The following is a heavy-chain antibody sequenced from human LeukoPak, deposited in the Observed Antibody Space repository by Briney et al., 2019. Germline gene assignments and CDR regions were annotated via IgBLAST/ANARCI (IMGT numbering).Heavy chain of an antibody. J-gene: IGHJ6*02. CDR1: GGSVTYTNYY. V-gene: IGHV4-39*07. CDR3: ARANSSGWYSNHRYYYYGMDV. D-gene: IGHD6-19*01. CDR2: IYYNGKT. Sequence: SETLSLTCTVSGGSVTYTNYYWGWIRQPPGKGLQWIGVIYYNGKTYYNPSLKSRVTVAVDTSKNQFSLKLSSVTAADTAVYYCARANSSGWYSNHRYYYYGMDVWGQGTTVTVSS.